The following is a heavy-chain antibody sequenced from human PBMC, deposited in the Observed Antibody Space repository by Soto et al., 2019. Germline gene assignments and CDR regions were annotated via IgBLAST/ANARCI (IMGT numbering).Heavy chain of an antibody. J-gene: IGHJ4*02. CDR2: ISSTTNYI. CDR1: GFPFTRYS. Sequence: GGSLRLSXAASGFPFTRYSMNWVRQAPGKGLEWVSSISSTTNYIYYGDSMKGRFTISRDNAKNSLYLEMNSLRAEDTAMYYCARESEDLTSNFDYWGQGTLVTVSS. V-gene: IGHV3-21*06. CDR3: ARESEDLTSNFDY.